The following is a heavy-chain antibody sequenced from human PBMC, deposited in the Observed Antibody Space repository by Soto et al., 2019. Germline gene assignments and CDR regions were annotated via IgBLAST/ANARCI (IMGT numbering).Heavy chain of an antibody. V-gene: IGHV1-69*01. Sequence: QVQLVQSGAEVKKPGSSVKVSCKASGGTFSSYAISWVRQAPGQGLEWMGGIIPIFGTANDAQKFQGRVTITADETTSTAYMELSSLRSEDTAVYYCARGKAGRFLEWPHGYYYYGMDVWGQGTTVTVSS. CDR3: ARGKAGRFLEWPHGYYYYGMDV. CDR2: IIPIFGTA. D-gene: IGHD3-3*01. J-gene: IGHJ6*02. CDR1: GGTFSSYA.